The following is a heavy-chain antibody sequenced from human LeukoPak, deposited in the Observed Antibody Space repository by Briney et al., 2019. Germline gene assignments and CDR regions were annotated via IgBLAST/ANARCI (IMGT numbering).Heavy chain of an antibody. Sequence: ASVKVSCKTSGYTFTTYAMHWVRQAPGQRLEWMGWINGGNGNTKYSQKFQGRVTITRDTSASTAYMELSSLRSEDTAVYYCARGVSGDILTGYYVTAGNWFDPWGQGTLVTVSS. J-gene: IGHJ5*02. CDR3: ARGVSGDILTGYYVTAGNWFDP. V-gene: IGHV1-3*01. D-gene: IGHD3-9*01. CDR2: INGGNGNT. CDR1: GYTFTTYA.